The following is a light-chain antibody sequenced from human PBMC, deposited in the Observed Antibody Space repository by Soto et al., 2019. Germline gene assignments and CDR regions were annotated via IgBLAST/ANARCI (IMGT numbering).Light chain of an antibody. CDR1: QGISSY. V-gene: IGKV1-8*01. CDR3: QQYYSYPLT. CDR2: AAS. J-gene: IGKJ4*01. Sequence: AIRMTQSPSSLSASTGDRVTITCRASQGISSYLAWYQQKPGKAPKLLIYAASTLQSGVPSRFSGSGSGTDLTLTMTCLQSEDFGTYYCQQYYSYPLTFGGGTKVEIK.